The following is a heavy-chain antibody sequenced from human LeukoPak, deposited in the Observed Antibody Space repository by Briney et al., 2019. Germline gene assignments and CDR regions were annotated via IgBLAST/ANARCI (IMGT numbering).Heavy chain of an antibody. V-gene: IGHV3-30-3*01. D-gene: IGHD3-3*01. Sequence: GGSLRLSCAASGFTFSSYAMHWVRQAPGKGLEWVAVISYDGSNKYYADSVKGRFTISRDNSKNTLYLQMNCLRAEDTAVYYCARASRFWEWLCLYFDYWGQGTLVTVSS. CDR2: ISYDGSNK. J-gene: IGHJ4*02. CDR1: GFTFSSYA. CDR3: ARASRFWEWLCLYFDY.